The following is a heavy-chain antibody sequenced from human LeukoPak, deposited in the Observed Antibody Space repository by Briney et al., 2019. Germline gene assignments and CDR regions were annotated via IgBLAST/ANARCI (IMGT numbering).Heavy chain of an antibody. Sequence: GGSLRLSCAASGFTFSSYGMHWVRQAPGKGLEWMGGFDPEDGETIYAQKFQGRVTMTEDTSTDTAYMELSSLRSEDTAVYYCATKKGSSYSGSLYYFDYWGQGTLVTVSS. V-gene: IGHV1-24*01. J-gene: IGHJ4*01. CDR3: ATKKGSSYSGSLYYFDY. CDR2: FDPEDGET. CDR1: GFTFSSYG. D-gene: IGHD1-26*01.